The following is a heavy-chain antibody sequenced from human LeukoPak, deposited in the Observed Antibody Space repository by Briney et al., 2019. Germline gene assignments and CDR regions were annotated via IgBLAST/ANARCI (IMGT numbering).Heavy chain of an antibody. CDR1: GFTFGSYA. Sequence: GGSLRLSCAASGFTFGSYAMSWVRQAPGKGLEWVSGISWNSGSIGYADSVKGRFTISRDNAKNSLYLQMNSLRAEDTALYYCAKDAIAAAGTSNYYYMDVWGKGTTVTVSS. J-gene: IGHJ6*03. D-gene: IGHD6-13*01. V-gene: IGHV3-9*01. CDR3: AKDAIAAAGTSNYYYMDV. CDR2: ISWNSGSI.